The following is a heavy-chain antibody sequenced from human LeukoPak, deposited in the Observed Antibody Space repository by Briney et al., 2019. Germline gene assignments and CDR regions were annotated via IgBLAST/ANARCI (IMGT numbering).Heavy chain of an antibody. CDR3: AKHEGRYYDKSGYTFDF. CDR2: IHSSGNS. CDR1: TGSVNSGVYY. J-gene: IGHJ4*02. D-gene: IGHD3-22*01. V-gene: IGHV4-39*01. Sequence: PSETLSLTCSVSTGSVNSGVYYWGWVRQPPGRGLEWIGSIHSSGNSYFNPSLKSRVTLSVDTSKNQFSLKLSSVTAADRAVYYCAKHEGRYYDKSGYTFDFWGLGTLVTVSS.